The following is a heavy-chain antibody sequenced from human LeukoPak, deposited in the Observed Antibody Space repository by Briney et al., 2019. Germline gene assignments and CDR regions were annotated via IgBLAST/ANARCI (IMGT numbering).Heavy chain of an antibody. CDR1: GFTFSSYA. V-gene: IGHV3-30-3*01. CDR2: ISYDGSNK. CDR3: ARDQTTVTTLSFYDDWFDP. Sequence: GGSLRLSCAASGFTFSSYAMHWVRQAPGKGLEWVAVISYDGSNKYYADSVKGRFTISRDNSKNTLYLQMNSLRAEDTAVYYCARDQTTVTTLSFYDDWFDPWGQGTLVTVSS. D-gene: IGHD4-17*01. J-gene: IGHJ5*02.